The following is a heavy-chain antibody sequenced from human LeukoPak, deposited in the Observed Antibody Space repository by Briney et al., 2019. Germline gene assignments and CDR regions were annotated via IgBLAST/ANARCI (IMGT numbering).Heavy chain of an antibody. CDR1: GFTFTQYW. D-gene: IGHD5-12*01. J-gene: IGHJ4*02. CDR3: ARGGYSFDY. Sequence: GGSLRLSCVASGFTFTQYWMTWVRQAPGKGLEWVARLHPDGSEGNYVGSVEGRLTVFGDNAKSSLFLQMHSLRVEDTAVYYCARGGYSFDYLGQGTLVTVPS. CDR2: LHPDGSEG. V-gene: IGHV3-7*01.